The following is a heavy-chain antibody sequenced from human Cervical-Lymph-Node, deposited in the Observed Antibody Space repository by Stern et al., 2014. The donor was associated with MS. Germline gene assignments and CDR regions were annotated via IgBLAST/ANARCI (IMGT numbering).Heavy chain of an antibody. CDR1: GDSINSGGYY. CDR3: ARGFRWKGYLDF. J-gene: IGHJ4*02. D-gene: IGHD3-16*02. CDR2: IYYSGNT. V-gene: IGHV4-31*11. Sequence: QVQLVESGPGLVKTSQTLSLTCGVSGDSINSGGYYWNWIRQHPGKGLEWIGYIYYSGNTYFNPSLKGRVSISLDTSKNQFSLKLTSVSAADTAVYYCARGFRWKGYLDFWGQGTQVTVTS.